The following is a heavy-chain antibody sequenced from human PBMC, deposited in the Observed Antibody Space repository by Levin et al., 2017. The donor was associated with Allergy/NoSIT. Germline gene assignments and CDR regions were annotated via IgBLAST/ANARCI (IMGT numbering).Heavy chain of an antibody. Sequence: LSLTCAASRFTFDDYAMNWVRQAPGKGLEWVSGINWNSGNIGYADSVKGRFTISRDNAKNSLFLQMNSLRAEDTALYYCAKGFSSSIVDAFDIWGQGTMVTVSS. V-gene: IGHV3-9*01. CDR2: INWNSGNI. J-gene: IGHJ3*02. CDR1: RFTFDDYA. CDR3: AKGFSSSIVDAFDI. D-gene: IGHD2-15*01.